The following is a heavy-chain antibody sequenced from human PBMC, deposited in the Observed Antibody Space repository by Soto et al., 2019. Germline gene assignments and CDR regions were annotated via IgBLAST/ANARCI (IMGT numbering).Heavy chain of an antibody. J-gene: IGHJ4*02. D-gene: IGHD3-10*01. CDR2: IYYSGST. V-gene: IGHV4-39*01. CDR3: ARRSYYGSGSIFDY. CDR1: GGSISSSGYY. Sequence: NPSETLSLTCTVSGGSISSSGYYWGWIRQPPGKGLEWIGNIYYSGSTNYNPSLKSRVTISVDTSKNQFSLKVSSVTAADTAVYYCARRSYYGSGSIFDYWGQGTLATVSS.